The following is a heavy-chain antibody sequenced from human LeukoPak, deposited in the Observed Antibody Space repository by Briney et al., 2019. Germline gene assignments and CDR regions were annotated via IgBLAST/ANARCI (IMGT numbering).Heavy chain of an antibody. CDR1: GGSISSGGYY. D-gene: IGHD3-22*01. CDR3: ARIYYYDSGSYYSYFDY. J-gene: IGHJ4*02. CDR2: VYYSGNT. V-gene: IGHV4-31*03. Sequence: SETLSLTCTVSGGSISSGGYYWSWVRQHPGEGLEWIGSVYYSGNTYYNPSLKSRVTISVDTSKNQFSLKLSSVTAADTAVYYCARIYYYDSGSYYSYFDYWGQGTPVTVSS.